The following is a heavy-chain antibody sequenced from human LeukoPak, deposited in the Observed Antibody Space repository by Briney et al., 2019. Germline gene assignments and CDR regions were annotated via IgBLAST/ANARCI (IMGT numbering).Heavy chain of an antibody. V-gene: IGHV4-59*01. CDR2: IYYSGST. J-gene: IGHJ3*02. D-gene: IGHD3-3*01. CDR1: GDSMSSYN. Sequence: PSETLSLTCTVSGDSMSSYNCSWIRQPPGKGLEWIGYIYYSGSTNYNPSLKSRVTISVATSKNHYYLTLSPVTAAATAIYYCSRGGHNRSGYAADGFDIWGQGTVVTVSS. CDR3: SRGGHNRSGYAADGFDI.